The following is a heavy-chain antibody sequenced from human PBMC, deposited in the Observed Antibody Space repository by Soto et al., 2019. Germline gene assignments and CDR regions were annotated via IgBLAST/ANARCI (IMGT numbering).Heavy chain of an antibody. J-gene: IGHJ3*02. V-gene: IGHV3-30-3*01. CDR3: ARDRFVHYDSSGYPDPPDAFDI. D-gene: IGHD3-22*01. CDR2: ISYDGSNK. CDR1: GFTFSSYA. Sequence: QVQLVESGGGVVQPGRSLRLSCAASGFTFSSYAMHWVRQAPGKGLEWVAVISYDGSNKYYADSVKGRFTISRDNSKNPLYLQMNSLRDEDKAVYYCARDRFVHYDSSGYPDPPDAFDIWGQGTMVTVSS.